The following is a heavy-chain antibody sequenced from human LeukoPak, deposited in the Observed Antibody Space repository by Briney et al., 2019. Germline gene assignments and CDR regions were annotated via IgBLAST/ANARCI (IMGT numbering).Heavy chain of an antibody. CDR2: VSSNGDST. V-gene: IGHV3-64*01. CDR3: ARRGGYYFDY. Sequence: GGSLRLSCAASGFTFSSYAMHWVRQAPGKRLEYLSAVSSNGDSTYYANSVKGRFTISRDNSKDTLYLQMGSLRAEDMAVYYCARRGGYYFDYWGQGTLVTVSS. J-gene: IGHJ4*02. CDR1: GFTFSSYA. D-gene: IGHD4-23*01.